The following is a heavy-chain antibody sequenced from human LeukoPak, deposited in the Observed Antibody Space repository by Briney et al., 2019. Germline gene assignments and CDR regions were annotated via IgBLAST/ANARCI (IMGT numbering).Heavy chain of an antibody. D-gene: IGHD3-22*01. CDR3: ATLTDSSGYYYVDY. V-gene: IGHV1-24*01. J-gene: IGHJ4*02. CDR2: FDPEDSET. CDR1: GYTLTELS. Sequence: ASVKVSCKVSGYTLTELSMHWVRQAPGKGLEWMGGFDPEDSETIYAQKFQGRVTMTEDTSTDTAYMELSSLRSEDTAVYYCATLTDSSGYYYVDYWGQGTLVTVSS.